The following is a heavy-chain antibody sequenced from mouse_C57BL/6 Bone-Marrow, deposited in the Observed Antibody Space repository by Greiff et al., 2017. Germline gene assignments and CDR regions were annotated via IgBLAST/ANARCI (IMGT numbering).Heavy chain of an antibody. CDR2: MHPNGGSP. J-gene: IGHJ4*01. Sequence: QVHVKQPGAELVKPGASVKLSCKASGYTFTNYWMHWVKQRPGQGLEWIGMMHPNGGSPDYNEKFKSEATLSVDKSSRTAYMELSSLTSEDFAVYYCARSYDYDDYTMDYWGQGTSVTVSS. CDR1: GYTFTNYW. CDR3: ARSYDYDDYTMDY. V-gene: IGHV1-64*01. D-gene: IGHD2-4*01.